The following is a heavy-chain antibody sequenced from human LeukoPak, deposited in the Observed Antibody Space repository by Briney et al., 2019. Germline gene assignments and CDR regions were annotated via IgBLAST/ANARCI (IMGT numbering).Heavy chain of an antibody. D-gene: IGHD6-19*01. CDR3: ASSQWLVGFAAFDI. V-gene: IGHV4-39*01. CDR2: IYYSGST. CDR1: GGSISSSSYY. J-gene: IGHJ3*02. Sequence: SETLSLTCTVSGGSISSSSYYWGWIRQPPGKGLEWIGSIYYSGSTYYNPSLKSRVTISVDTSKNQFSLKLSSVTAADTAVYYCASSQWLVGFAAFDIWGQGTMVTVSS.